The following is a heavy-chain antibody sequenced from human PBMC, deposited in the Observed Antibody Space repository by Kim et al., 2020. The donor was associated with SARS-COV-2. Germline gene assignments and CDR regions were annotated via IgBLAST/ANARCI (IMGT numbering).Heavy chain of an antibody. J-gene: IGHJ4*02. V-gene: IGHV3-30*07. Sequence: DSVKGRFTISRDNSKNTLYLQMNSLRAEDTAVYYCARDIRYSSGWYYFDYWGQGTLVTVSS. CDR3: ARDIRYSSGWYYFDY. D-gene: IGHD6-19*01.